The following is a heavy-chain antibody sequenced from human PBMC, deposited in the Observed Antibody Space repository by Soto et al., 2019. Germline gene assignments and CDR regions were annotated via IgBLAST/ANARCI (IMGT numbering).Heavy chain of an antibody. D-gene: IGHD5-12*01. CDR2: IYYSGST. J-gene: IGHJ4*02. CDR1: GGSISSGGYY. CDR3: ARDGGSREMATICYYFDY. V-gene: IGHV4-31*03. Sequence: QVQLQESGPGLVKPSQTLSLTCTVSGGSISSGGYYWSWIRQHPGKGLEWIGYIYYSGSTYYNPSLKSRCTLSVDTSKNQFSRKLSSVTAADTAVYYCARDGGSREMATICYYFDYWGQGTLVTVSS.